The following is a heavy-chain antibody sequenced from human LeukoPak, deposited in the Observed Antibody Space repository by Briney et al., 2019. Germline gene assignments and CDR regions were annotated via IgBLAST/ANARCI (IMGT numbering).Heavy chain of an antibody. CDR1: GFTFDDYG. CDR2: INWNGGST. J-gene: IGHJ4*02. D-gene: IGHD3-9*01. Sequence: GGSLRLSCAASGFTFDDYGMSWLRQAPEKGLEWVSGINWNGGSTRYADSVKGRSTISRDNAKNSLYLQMNSLRAEDTAFYYCARRDYDTYHFDYWGQGTLVTVSS. CDR3: ARRDYDTYHFDY. V-gene: IGHV3-20*04.